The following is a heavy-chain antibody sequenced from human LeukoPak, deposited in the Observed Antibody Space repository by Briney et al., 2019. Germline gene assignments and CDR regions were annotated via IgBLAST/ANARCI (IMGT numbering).Heavy chain of an antibody. CDR1: GVSFSGYY. J-gene: IGHJ4*02. D-gene: IGHD2-15*01. Sequence: PSETLSLTCAVYGVSFSGYYWSWVRQPPGKGLEWVGEMNHRGSTNYNPSLKSRVTLSLDTSKNQFSLKLSSVTAADTAVYYCARAPGAALDWGQGTLVTVSS. CDR3: ARAPGAALD. V-gene: IGHV4-34*01. CDR2: MNHRGST.